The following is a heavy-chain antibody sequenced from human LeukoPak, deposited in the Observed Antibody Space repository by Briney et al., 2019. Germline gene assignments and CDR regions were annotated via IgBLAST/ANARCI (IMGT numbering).Heavy chain of an antibody. V-gene: IGHV4-4*07. Sequence: SETLSLTCTVSGDSISSYYWSWIRQPAGKGLEWIGRIYTSVTTNYNPSLKSRVTIDLDTSKNQFSLKLTSMTAADTAMYYCARGYYPPRWYFDLWGRGTLVTVSS. CDR1: GDSISSYY. J-gene: IGHJ2*01. CDR2: IYTSVTT. CDR3: ARGYYPPRWYFDL. D-gene: IGHD2-21*01.